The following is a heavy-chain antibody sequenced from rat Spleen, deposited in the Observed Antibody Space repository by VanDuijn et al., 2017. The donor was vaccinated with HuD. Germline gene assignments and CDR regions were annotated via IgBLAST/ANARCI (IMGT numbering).Heavy chain of an antibody. J-gene: IGHJ2*01. CDR1: GFTFSDYY. V-gene: IGHV5-7*01. CDR3: TRNWDY. Sequence: EVQLVESGGGLVQPGRSLKLSCAASGFTFSDYYMAWVRQAPTKGLEWVATISYDGSSTYYRDSVKGRFTISRDIAENTLYLQMNSVRSEDTATYYCTRNWDYWGQGVMVTVSS. CDR2: ISYDGSST. D-gene: IGHD3-6*01.